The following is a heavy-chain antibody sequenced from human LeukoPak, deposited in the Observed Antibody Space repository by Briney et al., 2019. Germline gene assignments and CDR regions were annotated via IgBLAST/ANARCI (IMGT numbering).Heavy chain of an antibody. D-gene: IGHD2-2*02. V-gene: IGHV1-8*01. CDR2: MNPINGNT. Sequence: ASVKVSCKASGFTLTNYDINWVRQAPGQGLEWMGWMNPINGNTGYARKFQGRVTMTRDTSISTAYMELRSLTSEDTAIYYCVRDGEGAAISVNFWFDPWGQGTPVTVSS. CDR3: VRDGEGAAISVNFWFDP. J-gene: IGHJ5*02. CDR1: GFTLTNYD.